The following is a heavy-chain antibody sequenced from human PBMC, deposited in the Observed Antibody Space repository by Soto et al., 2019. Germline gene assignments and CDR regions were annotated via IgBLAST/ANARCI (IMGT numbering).Heavy chain of an antibody. CDR3: ARASPLNMVRGVIFDYYMDV. CDR1: GFTVSSNY. V-gene: IGHV3-53*04. CDR2: IYSGGST. D-gene: IGHD3-10*01. J-gene: IGHJ6*03. Sequence: PGGSLRLSCAASGFTVSSNYMSWVRQAPGKGLEWVSVIYSGGSTYYADSVKGRFTISRHNSKNTLYLQMNSLRAEDTAVYYCARASPLNMVRGVIFDYYMDVWGKGTTVTVSS.